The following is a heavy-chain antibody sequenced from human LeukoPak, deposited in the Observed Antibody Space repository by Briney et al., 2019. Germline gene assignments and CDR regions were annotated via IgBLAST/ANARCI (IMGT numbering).Heavy chain of an antibody. CDR1: GFTFSSYS. J-gene: IGHJ6*03. Sequence: GGSLRLSCAASGFTFSSYSMNWVRQAPGKGLEWVSSISSSSSYIYYADSLKGRFTISRDNAKNSLYLQMNSLRAEDTAVYYCARIVVLYYYMDVWGKGTTVTVSS. V-gene: IGHV3-21*01. CDR2: ISSSSSYI. D-gene: IGHD3-22*01. CDR3: ARIVVLYYYMDV.